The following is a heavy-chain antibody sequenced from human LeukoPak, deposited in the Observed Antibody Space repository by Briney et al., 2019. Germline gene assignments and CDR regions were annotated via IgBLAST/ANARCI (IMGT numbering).Heavy chain of an antibody. CDR3: ARGTPSGWLGAVY. Sequence: ASVKVSCKASGYTFTTYDINWVRQAAGQGLEWMGWMNPNSGDTGYAQKFQGRVTMTRDTSIDTAYMELSSLRSEDTAVYYCARGTPSGWLGAVYWGQGTLVTVSS. D-gene: IGHD6-19*01. CDR2: MNPNSGDT. J-gene: IGHJ4*02. V-gene: IGHV1-8*01. CDR1: GYTFTTYD.